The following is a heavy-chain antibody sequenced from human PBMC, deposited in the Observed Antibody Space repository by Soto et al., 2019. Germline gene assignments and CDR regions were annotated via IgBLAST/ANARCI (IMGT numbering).Heavy chain of an antibody. CDR1: GGSISSGGYY. CDR2: IYYSGST. CDR3: ARVPVVVTAMAYWYFDL. D-gene: IGHD2-21*02. Sequence: QVQLQESGPGLVKPSQTLSLTCTVSGGSISSGGYYWSWIRQHPGKGLEWIGYIYYSGSTYYNPSLKSRVTIAVDTSKNQFSLKLSSVTAADTAVYYCARVPVVVTAMAYWYFDLWGRGTLVTVSS. J-gene: IGHJ2*01. V-gene: IGHV4-31*03.